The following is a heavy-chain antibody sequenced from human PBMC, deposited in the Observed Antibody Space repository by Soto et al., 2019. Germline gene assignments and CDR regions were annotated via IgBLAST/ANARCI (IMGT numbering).Heavy chain of an antibody. CDR1: GFTFSSYG. CDR2: ISYDGSNK. V-gene: IGHV3-30*18. D-gene: IGHD6-6*01. J-gene: IGHJ6*02. Sequence: GGPLRLSCAASGFTFSSYGMHGVRQAPGKGLEWVAVISYDGSNKYYADSVKGRFTISRDNSKNTLYLQMNSLRAEDTAVYYSAKSVYSSSRKIYYYYGMDVWGQGTTVTVSS. CDR3: AKSVYSSSRKIYYYYGMDV.